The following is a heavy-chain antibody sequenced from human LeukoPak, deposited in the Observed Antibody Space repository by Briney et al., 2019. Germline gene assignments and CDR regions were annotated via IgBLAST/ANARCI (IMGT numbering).Heavy chain of an antibody. V-gene: IGHV3-20*04. CDR2: INWNGGST. D-gene: IGHD6-6*01. Sequence: GGSLRLSCAGSGFTFSNYNMNWVRQAPGKGLEWVSGINWNGGSTGYADSVKGRFTISRDNAKNSLYLQMHSLRAEDTALYYCARDALVAARLGWFDPWGQGTLVTVSS. J-gene: IGHJ5*02. CDR1: GFTFSNYN. CDR3: ARDALVAARLGWFDP.